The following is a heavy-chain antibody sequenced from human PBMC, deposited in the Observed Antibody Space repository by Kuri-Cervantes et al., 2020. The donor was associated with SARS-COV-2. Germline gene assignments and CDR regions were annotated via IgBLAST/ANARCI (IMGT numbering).Heavy chain of an antibody. Sequence: ETLSLTCAASGFTFSSYSMNWVRQAPGKGLEWVSSISSSSSYIYYADSVKGRFTIPRDNAKNSLYLQMNSLRAEDTAVYYCARDFLLLAAQDYWGQGTLVTVSS. CDR1: GFTFSSYS. CDR2: ISSSSSYI. CDR3: ARDFLLLAAQDY. J-gene: IGHJ4*02. V-gene: IGHV3-21*01. D-gene: IGHD6-13*01.